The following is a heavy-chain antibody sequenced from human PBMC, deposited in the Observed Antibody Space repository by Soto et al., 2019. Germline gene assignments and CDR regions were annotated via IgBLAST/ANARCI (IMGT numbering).Heavy chain of an antibody. V-gene: IGHV4-34*01. CDR2: INHSGST. CDR1: GGSFSGYY. D-gene: IGHD2-2*01. Sequence: SETLSLTCAGYGGSFSGYYWSWIRQPPGKGLEWIGEINHSGSTNYNPSLKSRVTISVDTSKNQFSLKLSSVTAADTAVYYCAGAGYCSSTSCPHATDSFDIWGQGTMVTV. CDR3: AGAGYCSSTSCPHATDSFDI. J-gene: IGHJ3*02.